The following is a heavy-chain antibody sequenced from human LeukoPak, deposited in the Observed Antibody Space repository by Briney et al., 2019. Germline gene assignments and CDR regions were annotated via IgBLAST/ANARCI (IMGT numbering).Heavy chain of an antibody. J-gene: IGHJ4*02. V-gene: IGHV3-74*01. CDR1: GFTFSSYW. CDR2: INSDGSST. Sequence: PGGSLRLSCAASGFTFSSYWMHWVRQAPGKGLVWVSRINSDGSSTSYADSAKGRFTISRDNAKNTLYLQMNSLRAEDTAVYYCARGKYYYDSSGYYEDYFDYWGQGTLVTVSS. D-gene: IGHD3-22*01. CDR3: ARGKYYYDSSGYYEDYFDY.